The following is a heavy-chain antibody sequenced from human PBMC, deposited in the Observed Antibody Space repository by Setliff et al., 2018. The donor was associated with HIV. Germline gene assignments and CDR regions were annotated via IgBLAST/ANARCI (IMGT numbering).Heavy chain of an antibody. Sequence: GGSLRLSCAASGFTFFDYALNWVRQAPGKGLEWVSSISSSGSYIYYADSVRGRFTISRDHATSALYLQMDSLRAEDTALYYCTRSHSTRDAFDIWGQGTMVTVSS. V-gene: IGHV3-21*01. CDR3: TRSHSTRDAFDI. D-gene: IGHD2-2*01. CDR2: ISSSGSYI. CDR1: GFTFFDYA. J-gene: IGHJ3*02.